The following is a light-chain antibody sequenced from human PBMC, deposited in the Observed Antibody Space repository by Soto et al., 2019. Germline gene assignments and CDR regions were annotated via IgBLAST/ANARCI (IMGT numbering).Light chain of an antibody. CDR1: QSVSSY. J-gene: IGKJ1*01. V-gene: IGKV3-15*01. CDR3: QQYSIWRT. Sequence: EIVLTQSPGTLSLSPGERATLSCRASQSVSSYLAWYQQKPGQAPRLLIYDASTRATGIPARFSGSGSGTEFTLTISSLQSEDFAVYYCQQYSIWRTFGQGTKVDIK. CDR2: DAS.